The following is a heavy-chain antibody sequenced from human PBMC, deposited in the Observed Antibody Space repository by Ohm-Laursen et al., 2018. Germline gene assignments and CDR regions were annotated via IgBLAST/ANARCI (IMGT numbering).Heavy chain of an antibody. CDR3: AKSSANYYDSSGYPPPFDY. V-gene: IGHV3-23*01. Sequence: LSLTCAASGFTFSSYAMSWVRQAPGKGLEWVSAISGSGGSTYYADSVKGRFTISRDNSKNTLYLQMNSLRAEDTAVYYCAKSSANYYDSSGYPPPFDYWGQGTLVTVSS. CDR1: GFTFSSYA. D-gene: IGHD3-22*01. J-gene: IGHJ4*02. CDR2: ISGSGGST.